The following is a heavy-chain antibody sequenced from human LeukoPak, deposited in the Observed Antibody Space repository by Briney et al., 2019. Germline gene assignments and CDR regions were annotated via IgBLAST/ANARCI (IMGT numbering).Heavy chain of an antibody. D-gene: IGHD6-19*01. CDR2: ISSSGNTI. J-gene: IGHJ4*02. CDR3: ARRSDSGWPNYFDY. CDR1: GFTFSNAW. V-gene: IGHV3-11*01. Sequence: GGSLRLSCAASGFTFSNAWMSWVRQAPGKGLEWVSYISSSGNTIYYADSVKGRFTISRDNAKNSLYLQMNSLRAEDTAVYYCARRSDSGWPNYFDYWGQGSLVTVSS.